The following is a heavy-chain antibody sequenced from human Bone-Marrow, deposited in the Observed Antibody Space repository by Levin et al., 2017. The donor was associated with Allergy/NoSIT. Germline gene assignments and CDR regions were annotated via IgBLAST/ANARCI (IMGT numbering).Heavy chain of an antibody. V-gene: IGHV1-46*01. CDR1: GYTFTSYY. CDR3: ARDISRTTVTTGFDY. J-gene: IGHJ4*02. D-gene: IGHD4-17*01. CDR2: INPSGTTT. Sequence: GESLKISCKASGYTFTSYYMHWVRQVPGQGLEWMGVINPSGTTTAYAQKFQGRVTVTRDASTSTVYMELSSLISEDTAMYYCARDISRTTVTTGFDYWGQGTLVTVSS.